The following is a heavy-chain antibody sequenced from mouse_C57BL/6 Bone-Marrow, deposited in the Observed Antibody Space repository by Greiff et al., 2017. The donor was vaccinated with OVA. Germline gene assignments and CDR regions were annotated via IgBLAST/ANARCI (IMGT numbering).Heavy chain of an antibody. J-gene: IGHJ3*01. Sequence: QVQLQQPGTELVKPGASVKLSCKASGYTFTSYWMHWVKQRPGQGLEWIGNINPSNGGTNYNEKFKSKATLTVYKSSSTAYMQLSSLTSEDSAVYYCERSAYYYGSSPWFAYWGQGTLVTVSA. CDR1: GYTFTSYW. CDR2: INPSNGGT. V-gene: IGHV1-53*01. D-gene: IGHD1-1*01. CDR3: ERSAYYYGSSPWFAY.